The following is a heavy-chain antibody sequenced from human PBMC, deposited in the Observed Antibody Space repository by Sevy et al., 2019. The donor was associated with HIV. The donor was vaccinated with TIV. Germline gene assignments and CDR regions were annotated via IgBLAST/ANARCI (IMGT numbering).Heavy chain of an antibody. CDR3: ARNGGAYDTGFDP. CDR2: ITSSGSSI. V-gene: IGHV3-48*03. J-gene: IGHJ5*02. Sequence: GGSLRLSCAASGFTFSNYEMNWVRQAPGKGLEWVSHITSSGSSIYYADSVKGRFTISRDNAKNSLYLQMNSLRVEDTAVYYCARNGGAYDTGFDPWGRETLVTVSS. D-gene: IGHD3-22*01. CDR1: GFTFSNYE.